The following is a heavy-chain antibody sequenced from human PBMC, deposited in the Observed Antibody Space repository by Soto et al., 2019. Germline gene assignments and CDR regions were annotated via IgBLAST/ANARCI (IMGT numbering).Heavy chain of an antibody. Sequence: QVQLVQSGAEVKKPGASVKVSCKASGYTFTGYYMHWVRQAPGQGLEWMGWINPNSGGTNYVQKFQGRVTMPRDTSISTAYMELSRLRSDDTGVYYCARRGAVAASNYWGQGTLGTVSS. V-gene: IGHV1-2*02. CDR2: INPNSGGT. D-gene: IGHD6-19*01. J-gene: IGHJ4*02. CDR3: ARRGAVAASNY. CDR1: GYTFTGYY.